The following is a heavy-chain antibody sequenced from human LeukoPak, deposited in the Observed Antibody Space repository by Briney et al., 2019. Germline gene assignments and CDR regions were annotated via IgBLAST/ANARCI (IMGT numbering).Heavy chain of an antibody. Sequence: ASVKVSCKASGYTFTSYYMHWVRQAPGQGLEWMGIINPSGGSTSYAQKFQGRVTMTRDTSTSTVYMELSSLRSEDTAVYYCARGPYLMYYYDSWGSPGCFCIWGQGKIVTV. CDR2: INPSGGST. V-gene: IGHV1-46*03. J-gene: IGHJ3*02. CDR1: GYTFTSYY. CDR3: ARGPYLMYYYDSWGSPGCFCI. D-gene: IGHD3-22*01.